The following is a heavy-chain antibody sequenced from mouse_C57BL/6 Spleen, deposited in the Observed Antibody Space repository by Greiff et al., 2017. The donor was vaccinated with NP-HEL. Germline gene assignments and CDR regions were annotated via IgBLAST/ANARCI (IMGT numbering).Heavy chain of an antibody. CDR2: IYPRSGNT. V-gene: IGHV1-81*01. Sequence: VKLMESGAELARPGASVKLSCKASGYTFTSYGISWVKQRTGQGLEWIGEIYPRSGNTYYNEKFKGKATLTADKSSSTAYMELRSLTSEDSAVYFCARMGSSSLYAMDYWGQGTSVTVSS. D-gene: IGHD1-1*01. CDR1: GYTFTSYG. J-gene: IGHJ4*01. CDR3: ARMGSSSLYAMDY.